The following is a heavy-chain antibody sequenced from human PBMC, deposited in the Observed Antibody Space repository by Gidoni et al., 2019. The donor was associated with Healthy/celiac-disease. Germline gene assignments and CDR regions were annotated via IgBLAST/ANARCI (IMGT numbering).Heavy chain of an antibody. CDR1: GFTFSSYA. CDR3: AKDLGQDGGSYLFDY. J-gene: IGHJ4*02. V-gene: IGHV3-23*01. Sequence: EVQLLESGGGLVQPGGSLRLSCAASGFTFSSYAMRWVRQAPGKGLEWVSAISGSGGSTYYADSVKGRFTISRDNSKNTLYLQMNSLRAEDTAVYYCAKDLGQDGGSYLFDYWGQGTLVTVSS. CDR2: ISGSGGST. D-gene: IGHD1-26*01.